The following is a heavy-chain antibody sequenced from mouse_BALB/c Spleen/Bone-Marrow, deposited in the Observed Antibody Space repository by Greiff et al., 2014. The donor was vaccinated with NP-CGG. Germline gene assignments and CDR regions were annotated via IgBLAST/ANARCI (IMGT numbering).Heavy chain of an antibody. V-gene: IGHV14-3*02. CDR1: GFNIKDTY. CDR3: AIYYYSSSGFAY. J-gene: IGHJ3*01. D-gene: IGHD1-1*01. Sequence: VQLQQPGAELVKPGASVKSSCTASGFNIKDTYMHWVKQRPEQGLEWIGRIDPANGNTKYDPKFQGKATITADTSSNTAYLQLSSLTSEDTAVYYCAIYYYSSSGFAYWGQGTLVTVSA. CDR2: IDPANGNT.